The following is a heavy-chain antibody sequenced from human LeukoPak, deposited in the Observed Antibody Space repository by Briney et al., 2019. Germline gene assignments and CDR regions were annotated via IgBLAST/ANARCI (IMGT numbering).Heavy chain of an antibody. Sequence: GASVKVSCKASGYTFTSYDINWVRQATGQGLEWMGWMNPNSGNTGYAQKFQGRVTITRNTSISTAYMELSSLRSEDTAVYYCARVQWELTYYYYYMDVWGKGTTVTVSS. CDR2: MNPNSGNT. CDR1: GYTFTSYD. J-gene: IGHJ6*03. D-gene: IGHD1-26*01. V-gene: IGHV1-8*03. CDR3: ARVQWELTYYYYYMDV.